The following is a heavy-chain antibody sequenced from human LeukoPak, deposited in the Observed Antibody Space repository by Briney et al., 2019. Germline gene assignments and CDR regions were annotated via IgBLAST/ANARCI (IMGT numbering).Heavy chain of an antibody. V-gene: IGHV3-72*01. CDR3: TASSGCYYFDY. CDR1: GCTFSDRY. J-gene: IGHJ4*02. Sequence: GGSLRLSCAASGCTFSDRYMDWVRQAPGKGLEWVGRTRNKANSYTREYAASVKGRFTISRDDSKNSLYLQMNSLKTEDTAVYYCTASSGCYYFDYWGQGTLVTVSS. CDR2: TRNKANSYTR. D-gene: IGHD6-19*01.